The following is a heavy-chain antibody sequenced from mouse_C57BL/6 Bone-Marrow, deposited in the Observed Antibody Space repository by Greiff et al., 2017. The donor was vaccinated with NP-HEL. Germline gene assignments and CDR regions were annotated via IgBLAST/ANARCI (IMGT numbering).Heavy chain of an antibody. CDR2: ISSGSSTI. Sequence: EVHLVESGGGLVKPGGSLKLSCAASGFTFSDYGMHWVRQAPEKGLEWVAYISSGSSTIYYADTVKGRFTISRDNAKNTLFLQMTSLRSEDTAMYYCAKDYGRSPFAYWGQGTLVTVSA. CDR3: AKDYGRSPFAY. D-gene: IGHD1-1*01. CDR1: GFTFSDYG. J-gene: IGHJ3*01. V-gene: IGHV5-17*01.